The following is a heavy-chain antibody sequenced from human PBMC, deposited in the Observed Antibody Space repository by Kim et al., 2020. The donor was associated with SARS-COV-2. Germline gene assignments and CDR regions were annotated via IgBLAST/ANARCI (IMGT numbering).Heavy chain of an antibody. D-gene: IGHD2-2*01. CDR1: GFTLKNYA. Sequence: GGSLRLSCAASGFTLKNYAMHWVRHAPGKGLEWVALISHDGNTRKYADSVKGRLTISRDNLRNTVYLEMNSLRGEDTAVYYCAKDRRQCGSTFCSPVYFGSWGRGTLATVSS. V-gene: IGHV3-30*18. CDR3: AKDRRQCGSTFCSPVYFGS. CDR2: ISHDGNTR. J-gene: IGHJ4*02.